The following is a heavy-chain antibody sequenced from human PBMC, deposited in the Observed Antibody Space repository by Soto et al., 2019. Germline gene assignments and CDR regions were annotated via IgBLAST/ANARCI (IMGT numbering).Heavy chain of an antibody. CDR2: ISAYNGNT. J-gene: IGHJ3*02. D-gene: IGHD3-22*01. Sequence: ASVKVSCKASGYTFTSYGISWVRQAPGQGLEWMGWISAYNGNTNYAQKLQGRVTMTTDTSTSTAYMEPRSLRSDDTAVYYCARDYYDSSGYWLDAFDIWGQGTMVTVSS. CDR3: ARDYYDSSGYWLDAFDI. V-gene: IGHV1-18*04. CDR1: GYTFTSYG.